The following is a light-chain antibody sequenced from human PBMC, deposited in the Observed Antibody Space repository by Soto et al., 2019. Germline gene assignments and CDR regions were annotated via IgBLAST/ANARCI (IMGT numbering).Light chain of an antibody. J-gene: IGKJ1*01. Sequence: DIVMTQSPDSLAVSLGERATINCKSSQSILYSSNNKNYLAWYQQKPGQPPKLLIYWASTRESGVPDRFSGSGSATDFTLTISCLQAEDVAVYYCHQYYSTPCTFGQGTKVEIK. CDR1: QSILYSSNNKNY. CDR3: HQYYSTPCT. CDR2: WAS. V-gene: IGKV4-1*01.